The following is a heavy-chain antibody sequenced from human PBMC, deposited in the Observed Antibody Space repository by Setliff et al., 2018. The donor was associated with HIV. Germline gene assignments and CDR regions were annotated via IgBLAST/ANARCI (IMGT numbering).Heavy chain of an antibody. CDR3: ARDAFNSSWYWAGGTFDS. CDR1: GFTFSSYS. V-gene: IGHV3-48*04. CDR2: TSSSGATI. Sequence: GGSLRLSCAASGFTFSSYSMNWVRQAPGKGLDWVSYTSSSGATIYYADSVKGRFTIYRDNTKNSLYLQMNILRTEDTAVYYCARDAFNSSWYWAGGTFDSWGQGALVTVSS. J-gene: IGHJ4*02. D-gene: IGHD6-13*01.